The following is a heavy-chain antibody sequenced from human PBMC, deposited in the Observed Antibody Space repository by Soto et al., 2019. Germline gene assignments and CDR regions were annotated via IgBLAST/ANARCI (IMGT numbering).Heavy chain of an antibody. V-gene: IGHV3-30-3*01. CDR2: ISYDGSNK. J-gene: IGHJ2*01. D-gene: IGHD3-22*01. Sequence: QVQLVESGGGVVQPGRSLRLSCAASGFTFSSYAMHWVRQAPGKGLEWVAVISYDGSNKYYADSVKGRFTISRDNSKNTLYLQMNSLRAEDTAGYYCAREAGNYYDSSGYEGLYWYFDLWGRGTLVTVSS. CDR3: AREAGNYYDSSGYEGLYWYFDL. CDR1: GFTFSSYA.